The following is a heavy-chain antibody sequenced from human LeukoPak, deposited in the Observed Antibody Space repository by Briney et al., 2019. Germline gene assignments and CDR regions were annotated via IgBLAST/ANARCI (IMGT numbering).Heavy chain of an antibody. CDR3: ARETYSSGWYQGGIIDY. D-gene: IGHD6-19*01. CDR1: GGSISSYY. J-gene: IGHJ4*02. CDR2: IYYSGST. V-gene: IGHV4-59*01. Sequence: SEALSLTCTVSGGSISSYYWSWIRQPPGKGLEWIGYIYYSGSTNYNPSLKRRVTISVDTSKNRFSLKLSSVTAADTAVYYCARETYSSGWYQGGIIDYWGQGTLVTVSS.